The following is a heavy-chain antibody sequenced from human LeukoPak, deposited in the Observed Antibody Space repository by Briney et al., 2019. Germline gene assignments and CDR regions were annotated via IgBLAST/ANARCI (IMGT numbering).Heavy chain of an antibody. J-gene: IGHJ6*02. CDR2: ISSSSTYI. D-gene: IGHD6-6*01. CDR1: GFTFNSYV. Sequence: GGSLRLSCAASGFTFNSYVMNWVRRAPGKGLEWVSVISSSSTYIFYADSVKGRFAISRDNAKNSLFLQMNSLRADDTAVYYCARVDGASGAARMDVWGQGTTVTVSS. CDR3: ARVDGASGAARMDV. V-gene: IGHV3-21*01.